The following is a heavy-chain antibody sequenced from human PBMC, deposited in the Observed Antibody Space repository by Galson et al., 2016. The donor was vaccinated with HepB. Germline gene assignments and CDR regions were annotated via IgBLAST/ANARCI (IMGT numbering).Heavy chain of an antibody. V-gene: IGHV3-23*01. Sequence: SLRLSCAASGFIFSNYAMSCVGQAPGKGLEWVSTITGRGDSAYYAGSVKGRFPISRDNAQNTLPLQMNSLRAEDTAIYYCAKHAEPYYYYAMDVWGQGTTVTVSS. CDR3: AKHAEPYYYYAMDV. CDR2: ITGRGDSA. D-gene: IGHD1-14*01. CDR1: GFIFSNYA. J-gene: IGHJ6*02.